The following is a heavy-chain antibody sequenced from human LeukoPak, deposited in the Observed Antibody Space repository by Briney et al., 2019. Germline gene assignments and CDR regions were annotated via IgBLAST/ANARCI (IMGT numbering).Heavy chain of an antibody. Sequence: PGGSLRLSCAASGFTFSSYSMNWVRQAPGKGLEWVSVIYNDGRTNYAESVKGRFTMSRDSSKNMVSLQMNSLRAEDSAVYYCASPSYFGDYWGQGTLVTVSS. CDR3: ASPSYFGDY. D-gene: IGHD3-10*01. CDR1: GFTFSSYS. V-gene: IGHV3-66*01. J-gene: IGHJ4*02. CDR2: IYNDGRT.